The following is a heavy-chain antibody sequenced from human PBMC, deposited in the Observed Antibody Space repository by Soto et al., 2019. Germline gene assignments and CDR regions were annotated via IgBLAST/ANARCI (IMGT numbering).Heavy chain of an antibody. Sequence: PGGSLRLSCAASGFTFSSYGMHWVRQAPGKGLEWVAVIWYDGSNKYYADSVKGRFTISRDNSKNTLYLQMNSLRAEDTAVYYCARMSHYSSGYYFYYFDYWGQGTLVTVSS. CDR3: ARMSHYSSGYYFYYFDY. V-gene: IGHV3-33*01. CDR2: IWYDGSNK. J-gene: IGHJ4*02. D-gene: IGHD3-22*01. CDR1: GFTFSSYG.